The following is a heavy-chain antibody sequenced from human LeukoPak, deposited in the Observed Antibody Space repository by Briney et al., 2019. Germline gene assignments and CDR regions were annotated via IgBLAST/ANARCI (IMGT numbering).Heavy chain of an antibody. CDR3: ARGQAVAGENWFDP. CDR2: INPNSGGT. D-gene: IGHD6-19*01. CDR1: GYTFTGYY. Sequence: ASVKVSCKASGYTFTGYYMHWVRQAPGQGLEWMGWINPNSGGTNYAQKFQGRVTMTRDTSISTAYMELSRLRPDDTAVYYCARGQAVAGENWFDPWGQGTLVTVSS. V-gene: IGHV1-2*02. J-gene: IGHJ5*02.